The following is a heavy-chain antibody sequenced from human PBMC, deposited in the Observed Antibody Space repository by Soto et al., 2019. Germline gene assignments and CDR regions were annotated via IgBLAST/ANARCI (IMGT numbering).Heavy chain of an antibody. J-gene: IGHJ6*02. Sequence: QVQLVESGGGVVQPGRSLRLSCAASGFTFSSYAMHWVRQAPGKGLEWVAVISYDGSNKYYADSVKGRFTISRDNSKNTLYLQMNSLRAEDTAVYYCARDKSNTAMVSCYYGMDVWGQGTTVTVSS. CDR1: GFTFSSYA. D-gene: IGHD5-18*01. CDR2: ISYDGSNK. V-gene: IGHV3-30-3*01. CDR3: ARDKSNTAMVSCYYGMDV.